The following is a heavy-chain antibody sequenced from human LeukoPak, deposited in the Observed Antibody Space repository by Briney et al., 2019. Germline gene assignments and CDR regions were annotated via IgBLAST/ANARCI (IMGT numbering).Heavy chain of an antibody. D-gene: IGHD3-3*01. CDR1: GGTFSSYG. J-gene: IGHJ4*02. CDR3: ARDPRLYGYDFWSGTFDY. Sequence: ASVKVSCKASGGTFSSYGISWVRQAPGQGLEWMGWISAYNGNTNYAQKLQGRVTMTTDTSTSTAYMELRSLRSDDTAVYYCARDPRLYGYDFWSGTFDYWGQGTLVTVSS. V-gene: IGHV1-18*01. CDR2: ISAYNGNT.